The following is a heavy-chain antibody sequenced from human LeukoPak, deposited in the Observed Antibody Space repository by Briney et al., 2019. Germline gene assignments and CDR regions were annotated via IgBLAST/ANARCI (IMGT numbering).Heavy chain of an antibody. J-gene: IGHJ6*02. D-gene: IGHD3-3*01. V-gene: IGHV1-18*01. CDR3: ARDGLSYYDFWSGYFSPRYGMDV. Sequence: GASVKVSCKASGYTFTSYGISWVRQAPGQGLEWMGWISAYNGNTNYAQKLQGRVTMTTDTSTSTAYMELRSLRSDDTAVYYCARDGLSYYDFWSGYFSPRYGMDVWGQGTTVTVSS. CDR1: GYTFTSYG. CDR2: ISAYNGNT.